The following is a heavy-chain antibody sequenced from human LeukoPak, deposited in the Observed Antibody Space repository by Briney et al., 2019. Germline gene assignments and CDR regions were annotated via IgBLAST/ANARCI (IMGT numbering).Heavy chain of an antibody. Sequence: SETLSLTCTVSGVSITTTSFSWAWIRQPPGKGLEWIGNIYYSGSTYYNPSLNSRATISVDTSKNHFSLNLSSVTAADTAVYYCARSDGYGLVGIWGQGTMVTVSS. CDR3: ARSDGYGLVGI. D-gene: IGHD3-10*01. CDR1: GVSITTTSFS. V-gene: IGHV4-39*07. CDR2: IYYSGST. J-gene: IGHJ3*02.